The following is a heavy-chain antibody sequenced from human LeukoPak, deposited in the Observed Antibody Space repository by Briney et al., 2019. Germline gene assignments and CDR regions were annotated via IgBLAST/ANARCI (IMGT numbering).Heavy chain of an antibody. J-gene: IGHJ5*02. Sequence: GASVKVSCKASGYTFTGYYMHWVRQAPGQGLEWMGWINPNSGGTNYAQKFQGRVTMTRDTSISTAYMELSRLRSDDTAVYYCARAPYYYDSILGPGDNWFDPWGQGTLVTVSS. D-gene: IGHD3-22*01. V-gene: IGHV1-2*02. CDR3: ARAPYYYDSILGPGDNWFDP. CDR1: GYTFTGYY. CDR2: INPNSGGT.